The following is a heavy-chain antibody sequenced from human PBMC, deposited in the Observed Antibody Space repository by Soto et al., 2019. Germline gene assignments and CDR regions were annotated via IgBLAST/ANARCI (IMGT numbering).Heavy chain of an antibody. D-gene: IGHD3-10*01. Sequence: GASVKVSCKASGYTFTSYAMHWVRQAPGQRLEWMGWINAGNGNTKYSQKFQGRVTITRDTSASTAYMELNSLRAEDTAVYYCARDPPVGTMVPDHYFDYWGQGTLVTVSS. CDR1: GYTFTSYA. V-gene: IGHV1-3*01. CDR3: ARDPPVGTMVPDHYFDY. J-gene: IGHJ4*02. CDR2: INAGNGNT.